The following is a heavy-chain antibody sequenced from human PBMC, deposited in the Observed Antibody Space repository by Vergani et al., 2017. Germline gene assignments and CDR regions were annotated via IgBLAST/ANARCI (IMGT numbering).Heavy chain of an antibody. V-gene: IGHV3-53*01. J-gene: IGHJ2*01. CDR1: GFTVSSNY. CDR3: ARTAVTIPYWYFDL. Sequence: EVQVVESGGGLIQPGGSLRLSCAASGFTVSSNYMSWVRQAPGKGLEWVSVIYSGGSTYYADSVKGRFTISRDNSKNTLYLQMNSLRAEDTAVYYCARTAVTIPYWYFDLWGRGTLVTVSS. CDR2: IYSGGST. D-gene: IGHD4-17*01.